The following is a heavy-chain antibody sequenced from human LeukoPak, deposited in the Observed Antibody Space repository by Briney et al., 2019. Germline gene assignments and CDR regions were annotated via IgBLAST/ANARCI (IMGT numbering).Heavy chain of an antibody. D-gene: IGHD6-19*01. Sequence: GGSLRLSCAASGFTFSSYGMHWVRQAPGKGLEWVAVIWYDGSNKYYADSVKGRFTISRDNSKNTLYLQMNSLRAEDTAVYYCARDLSSGWYPWFDPWGQGTLVTVSS. CDR1: GFTFSSYG. V-gene: IGHV3-33*08. CDR3: ARDLSSGWYPWFDP. J-gene: IGHJ5*02. CDR2: IWYDGSNK.